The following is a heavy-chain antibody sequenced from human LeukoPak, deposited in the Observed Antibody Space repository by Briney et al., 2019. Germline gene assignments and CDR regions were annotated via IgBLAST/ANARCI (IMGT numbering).Heavy chain of an antibody. CDR3: ARRYDFWSGYPTAFDY. CDR2: INPNTGGT. CDR1: GYTFTGYY. Sequence: ASVKVSCKASGYTFTGYYMYWVRQAPGQGLEWMGFINPNTGGTIYAQKFQARVTMTGDTSISTAYMELRGLISDDTAVYYCARRYDFWSGYPTAFDYWGQGTLVTVSS. D-gene: IGHD3-3*01. J-gene: IGHJ4*02. V-gene: IGHV1-2*02.